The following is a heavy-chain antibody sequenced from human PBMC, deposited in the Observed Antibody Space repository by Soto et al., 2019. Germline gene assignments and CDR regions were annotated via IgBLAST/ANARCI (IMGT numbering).Heavy chain of an antibody. Sequence: PSETPSPPWTVSGAYLNNLFCSLIRQTTGKGPEGIGYVSQGGAAAYLAEGETTGYNPSLESRATISLDLPKNQFSLRLTSVTAADTAVYYCARDRGGITVSSKPLGEGFDPWGQGTLVTVSS. D-gene: IGHD3-16*01. V-gene: IGHV4-59*11. CDR2: VSQGGAAAYLAEGETT. CDR3: ARDRGGITVSSKPLGEGFDP. CDR1: GAYLNNLF. J-gene: IGHJ5*02.